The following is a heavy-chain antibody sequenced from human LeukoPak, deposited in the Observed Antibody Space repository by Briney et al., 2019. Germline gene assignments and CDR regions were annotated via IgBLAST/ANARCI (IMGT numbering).Heavy chain of an antibody. CDR3: ARGPLWFGEFPNWFDP. Sequence: SVKVSCKASRGTFSSYAISWVRQAPGQGLEWMGGIIPIFGTANYAQKFQGRVTITADESTSTAYMELSSLRSEDTAVYYCARGPLWFGEFPNWFDPWGQGTLVTVSS. V-gene: IGHV1-69*13. CDR2: IIPIFGTA. CDR1: RGTFSSYA. D-gene: IGHD3-10*01. J-gene: IGHJ5*02.